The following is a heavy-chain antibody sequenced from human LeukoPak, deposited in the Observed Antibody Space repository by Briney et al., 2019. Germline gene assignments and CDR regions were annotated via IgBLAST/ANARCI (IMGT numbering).Heavy chain of an antibody. D-gene: IGHD6-13*01. CDR3: ARVVLPAAGFDC. V-gene: IGHV3-48*03. CDR2: ISSSGSTI. CDR1: GFTFSSYE. Sequence: QTGGSLRLSCAASGFTFSSYEMNWVRQAPGKGLEWVSYISSSGSTIYYADSVKGRFTISRDSAKISLYLQMNSLRAEDTAIYYCARVVLPAAGFDCWGQGTLVTVSS. J-gene: IGHJ4*02.